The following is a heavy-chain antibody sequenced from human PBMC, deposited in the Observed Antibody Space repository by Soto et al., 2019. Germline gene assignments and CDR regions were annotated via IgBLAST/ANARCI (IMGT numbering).Heavy chain of an antibody. V-gene: IGHV1-2*02. CDR3: ARDSWGVGYGDCIL. Sequence: QVQLVQSGAEVKNPGASVKVSCKASGYTFTDYHIHWVRQAPGQGLEWMGWIKPNTGTTNLAQKFQGRVTMTSDTSSTTAHIELRRLRSDDTAQYYCARDSWGVGYGDCILWGQGTLVIVSS. CDR1: GYTFTDYH. D-gene: IGHD4-17*01. J-gene: IGHJ4*02. CDR2: IKPNTGTT.